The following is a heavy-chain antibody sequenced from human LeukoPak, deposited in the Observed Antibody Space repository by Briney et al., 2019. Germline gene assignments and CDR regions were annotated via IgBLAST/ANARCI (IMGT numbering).Heavy chain of an antibody. CDR3: VSLYDFWSGYY. D-gene: IGHD3-3*01. CDR2: TRKKENSYNT. J-gene: IGHJ4*02. V-gene: IGHV3-72*01. CDR1: GFTFSDHD. Sequence: SGGSLRLSCAASGFTFSDHDMDWVRQARGKGGEWVGRTRKKENSYNTEYAAWVKGRFTISSGDSKNSLYLQMNSLKTEDTAVYYCVSLYDFWSGYYWGQGTLVTVSS.